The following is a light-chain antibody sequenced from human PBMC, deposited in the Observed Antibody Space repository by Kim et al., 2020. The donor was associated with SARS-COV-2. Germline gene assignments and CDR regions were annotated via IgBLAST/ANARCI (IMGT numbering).Light chain of an antibody. Sequence: SQGERATLSCRASQSVSSNLAWYQQKPGQAPRLLIYGASTRATGIPARFSGSGSGTEFTLTISRLQSEDFAVYYCQQYNDWSPWTFGQGTKVDIK. V-gene: IGKV3-15*01. J-gene: IGKJ1*01. CDR3: QQYNDWSPWT. CDR1: QSVSSN. CDR2: GAS.